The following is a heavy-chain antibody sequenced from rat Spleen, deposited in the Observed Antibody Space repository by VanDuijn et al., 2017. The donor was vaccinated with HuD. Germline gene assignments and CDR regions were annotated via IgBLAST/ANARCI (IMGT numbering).Heavy chain of an antibody. CDR3: ARHDYSGSFDY. Sequence: EVQLVESDGGLVLPGRSLKLSCAASGFTFSDYYMAWVRQAPTKGLEWVASISTGGSTYYPDSVKGRFTISRDNAKSTLYLQMNSLRSEDTATDYCARHDYSGSFDYWGQGVMVTVSS. CDR2: ISTGGST. CDR1: GFTFSDYY. J-gene: IGHJ2*01. D-gene: IGHD1-1*01. V-gene: IGHV5-25*01.